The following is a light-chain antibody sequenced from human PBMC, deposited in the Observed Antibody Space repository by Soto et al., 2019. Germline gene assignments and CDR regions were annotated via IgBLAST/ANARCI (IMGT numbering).Light chain of an antibody. Sequence: DIQMAQSPSTLSASVGDIVTITCRASQSISSWLAWYQQKTGKAPKLLIYDASSLESGVPSRFSGSGYGTDFTLTINSLQPEDFATYYCQQFNNYPLLTFGGGTKVDIK. CDR2: DAS. CDR1: QSISSW. V-gene: IGKV1-5*01. J-gene: IGKJ4*01. CDR3: QQFNNYPLLT.